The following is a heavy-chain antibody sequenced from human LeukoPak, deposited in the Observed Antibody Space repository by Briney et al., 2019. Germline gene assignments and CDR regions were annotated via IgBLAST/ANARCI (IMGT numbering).Heavy chain of an antibody. D-gene: IGHD6-6*01. V-gene: IGHV1-18*01. CDR1: GYTFTNYG. CDR3: ARSNIAVRRGDNWFDP. CDR2: ISANNGHT. J-gene: IGHJ5*02. Sequence: GASVKVSCKASGYTFTNYGFSWVRQAPGQGLEWMGWISANNGHTNYAQKFQGRVTMTRDTSISTAYMELSRLISDDTAVYYCARSNIAVRRGDNWFDPWGQGTLVTVSS.